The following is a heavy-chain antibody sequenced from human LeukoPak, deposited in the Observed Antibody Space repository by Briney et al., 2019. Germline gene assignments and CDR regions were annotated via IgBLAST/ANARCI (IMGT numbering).Heavy chain of an antibody. Sequence: ASVKVSCKASGYTFTNYTLNWVRQAPGQGLEWMGWIDTNTGNPTYAQGFTGRFVFSLDTSVSTAYLQISSLKAEDTAVYYCASRYCSSTSCYFDYWGQGTLVTVSS. V-gene: IGHV7-4-1*02. J-gene: IGHJ4*02. CDR1: GYTFTNYT. D-gene: IGHD2-2*01. CDR2: IDTNTGNP. CDR3: ASRYCSSTSCYFDY.